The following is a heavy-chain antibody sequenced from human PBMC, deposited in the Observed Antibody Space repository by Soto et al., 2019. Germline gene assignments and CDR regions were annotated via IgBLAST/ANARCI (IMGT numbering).Heavy chain of an antibody. J-gene: IGHJ4*02. CDR2: VIGSGVNV. CDR1: GFTFSNYA. D-gene: IGHD2-15*01. Sequence: PGGSLRLSCTASGFTFSNYAINWVRLAPGKRLEWVSSVIGSGVNVFYADSVKGRFTISRDNSKNTVYLEMNSLRADDTAEYFSAQASEFECPGAICYPLDNWGRGTLVTVSS. V-gene: IGHV3-23*01. CDR3: AQASEFECPGAICYPLDN.